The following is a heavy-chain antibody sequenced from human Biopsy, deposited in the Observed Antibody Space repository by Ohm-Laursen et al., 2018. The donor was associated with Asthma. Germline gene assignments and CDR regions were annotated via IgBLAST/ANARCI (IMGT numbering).Heavy chain of an antibody. CDR2: MYHSGSP. D-gene: IGHD3-22*01. V-gene: IGHV4-39*01. J-gene: IGHJ4*02. Sequence: TLSLTCTVSGAYIGTPDYHWSWIRQSPGKGLEWIGSMYHSGSPYYHPSLKSRATISVDTSKNQLSLKMSSVTAADTAVYFCVRHQYSSSWSTFDYWGQGALVTVSS. CDR3: VRHQYSSSWSTFDY. CDR1: GAYIGTPDYH.